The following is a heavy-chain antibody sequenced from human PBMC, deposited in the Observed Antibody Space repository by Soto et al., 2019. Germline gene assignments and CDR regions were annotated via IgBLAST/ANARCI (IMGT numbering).Heavy chain of an antibody. J-gene: IGHJ4*02. CDR3: ARDPHEFWTSCYFES. Sequence: SVEVSCKTSGSPFNTYGVDWVRQAPGQGLELMGWISAYDGKTTYAEKFQGRVTMTTDTSTSTAYMELRSLRSDETAIYYCARDPHEFWTSCYFESWGQGTLVTASS. CDR2: ISAYDGKT. CDR1: GSPFNTYG. D-gene: IGHD3-3*01. V-gene: IGHV1-18*01.